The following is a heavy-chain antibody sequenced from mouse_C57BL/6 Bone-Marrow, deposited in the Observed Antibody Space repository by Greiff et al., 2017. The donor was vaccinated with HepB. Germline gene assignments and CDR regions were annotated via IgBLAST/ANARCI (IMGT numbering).Heavy chain of an antibody. CDR1: GYTFTDYY. Sequence: EVQLQQSGPELVKPGASVKISCKASGYTFTDYYMNWVKQSHGKSLEWIGDINPNNGGTSYNQKFKGKATLTVDKSSSTAYMELRSLTSEDSAVYYCARYLLYHPIFFAYWGQGTLVTVSA. CDR2: INPNNGGT. D-gene: IGHD2-12*01. V-gene: IGHV1-26*01. CDR3: ARYLLYHPIFFAY. J-gene: IGHJ3*01.